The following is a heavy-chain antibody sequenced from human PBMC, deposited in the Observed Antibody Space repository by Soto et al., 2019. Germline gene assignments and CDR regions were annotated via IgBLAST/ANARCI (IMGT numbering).Heavy chain of an antibody. CDR3: GRGLGYCGGGSCDYYYYYMDV. V-gene: IGHV4-59*01. Sequence: SETLSLTCTVSGGSINNYYWSWIRQPPGKGLEWIGYIYYSGSTNYNPSLKSRVTMSVDTSKNQFSLKLTSVTAADTAVYYCGRGLGYCGGGSCDYYYYYMDVWGKGTTVTVSS. J-gene: IGHJ6*03. D-gene: IGHD2-15*01. CDR2: IYYSGST. CDR1: GGSINNYY.